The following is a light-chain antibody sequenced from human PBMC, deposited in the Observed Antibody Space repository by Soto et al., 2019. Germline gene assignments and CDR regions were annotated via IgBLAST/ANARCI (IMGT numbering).Light chain of an antibody. CDR2: EVS. J-gene: IGKJ1*01. CDR1: QSLLQSDGETY. CDR3: MQTTQLPWT. V-gene: IGKV2D-29*01. Sequence: DIVMTQTPLSLSVSPGQPASISCKSSQSLLQSDGETYLFWYLHKPGQPPQLLIYEVSNRFSGVXDXXSGSGSGTDFTLKISRVEAEDVGVYYCMQTTQLPWTLGQGTKVEIK.